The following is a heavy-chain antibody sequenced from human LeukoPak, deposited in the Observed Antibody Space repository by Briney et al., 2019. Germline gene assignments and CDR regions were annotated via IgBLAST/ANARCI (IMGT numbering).Heavy chain of an antibody. Sequence: SEPLSFPCTFFGYSISCGYYWVWTRPPPGKGLVWIGCINYSGSNYYHPSLKSRVNISVDTSKNQFSLKLSSVTASDTAVYYCARHVRAGESPLPAAMGYGAFDIWGQGTMVTVST. J-gene: IGHJ3*02. CDR2: INYSGSN. V-gene: IGHV4-38-2*02. CDR3: ARHVRAGESPLPAAMGYGAFDI. D-gene: IGHD2-2*01. CDR1: GYSISCGYY.